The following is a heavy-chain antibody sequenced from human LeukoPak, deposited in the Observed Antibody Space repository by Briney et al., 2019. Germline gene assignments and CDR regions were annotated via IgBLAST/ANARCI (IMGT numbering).Heavy chain of an antibody. CDR3: ARDKRGYAFDI. D-gene: IGHD3-16*01. CDR1: GGTFSSYA. V-gene: IGHV1-69*13. Sequence: ASVKVSRKASGGTFSSYAISWVRQAPGQGLEWMGGIIPIFGTANYAQKFQGRVTITADESTSTAYMELSSLRSEDTAVYYCARDKRGYAFDIWGQGTMVTVSS. J-gene: IGHJ3*02. CDR2: IIPIFGTA.